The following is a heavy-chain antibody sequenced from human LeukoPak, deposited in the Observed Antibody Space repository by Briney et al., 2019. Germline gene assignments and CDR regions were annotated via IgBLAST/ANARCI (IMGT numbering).Heavy chain of an antibody. CDR3: ARQAGAGTRWDYFDY. CDR1: GGSISSNGYF. Sequence: SETLSLTCTVSGGSISSNGYFWAWIRQSPGKGPDWIGIIDYRGTAFYNPFLESRVTISVETSKNFFSLKLRSVTAADTALYYCARQAGAGTRWDYFDYRGQGTLVTVSS. J-gene: IGHJ4*02. D-gene: IGHD3/OR15-3a*01. CDR2: IDYRGTA. V-gene: IGHV4-39*01.